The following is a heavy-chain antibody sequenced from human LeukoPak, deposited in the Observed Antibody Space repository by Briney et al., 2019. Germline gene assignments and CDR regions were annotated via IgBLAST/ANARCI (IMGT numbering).Heavy chain of an antibody. CDR2: ISYDGSNK. CDR1: GFTFSSYA. V-gene: IGHV3-30*14. CDR3: ASQGHPTMSITMVRAKVHYFDY. J-gene: IGHJ4*02. D-gene: IGHD3-10*01. Sequence: GRSLRLSCAASGFTFSSYAMHWVRQAPGKGLEWVAVISYDGSNKYYADSVKGRFTISRDNSKNTLYLQMNSLRAEDTAVYYCASQGHPTMSITMVRAKVHYFDYWGQGTLVTVSS.